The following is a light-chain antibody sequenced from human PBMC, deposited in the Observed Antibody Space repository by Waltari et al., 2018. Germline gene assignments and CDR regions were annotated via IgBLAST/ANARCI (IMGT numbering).Light chain of an antibody. CDR2: EVS. CDR1: SSDVGGYNY. J-gene: IGLJ2*01. V-gene: IGLV2-8*01. Sequence: QSALTQPPSASGSPGQSVTISCTGTSSDVGGYNYVSWYQQHPGKAPKLSIYEVSKRPSGVPDRFPGSKSGNTASLTVSGLQAEDEADYYCSSYAGSNNFVVFGGGTKLTVL. CDR3: SSYAGSNNFVV.